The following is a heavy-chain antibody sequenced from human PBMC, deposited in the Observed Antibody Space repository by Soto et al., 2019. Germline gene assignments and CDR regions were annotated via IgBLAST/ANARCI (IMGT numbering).Heavy chain of an antibody. CDR1: GFTFSSYG. CDR3: ANAGQVMVRFRGLEYYGMDV. CDR2: ISYDGSNK. V-gene: IGHV3-30*18. J-gene: IGHJ6*02. D-gene: IGHD5-18*01. Sequence: QVQLVESGGGVVQPGRSLRLSCAASGFTFSSYGMHWVRQAPGKGLEWVAIISYDGSNKYYADSVKGRFTISRDTSKNTLFLKRNSMRAEDTAVYYCANAGQVMVRFRGLEYYGMDVWGRGSTVTVSS.